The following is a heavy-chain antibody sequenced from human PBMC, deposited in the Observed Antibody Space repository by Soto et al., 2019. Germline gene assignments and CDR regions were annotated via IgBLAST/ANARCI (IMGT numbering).Heavy chain of an antibody. Sequence: QVQLQQWGAGLLKPSETLSLTCAVYGGSFSGYSWTWIRQSPGKGLEWIGQINDGGSANYNPSLKSRVNISVARSNIEFVLEMSSVTAADTAVYYCARGLFSETYYSGGWYFFDYWGQGTLVTVAS. J-gene: IGHJ4*02. CDR1: GGSFSGYS. V-gene: IGHV4-34*01. CDR2: INDGGSA. D-gene: IGHD1-26*01. CDR3: ARGLFSETYYSGGWYFFDY.